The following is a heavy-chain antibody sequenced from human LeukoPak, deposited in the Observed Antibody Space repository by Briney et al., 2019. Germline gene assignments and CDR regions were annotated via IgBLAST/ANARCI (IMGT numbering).Heavy chain of an antibody. J-gene: IGHJ3*02. D-gene: IGHD4-17*01. CDR3: SRDYGAYVGAFDI. CDR1: GFTFGDYV. CDR2: IRSKAYGGTT. V-gene: IGHV3-49*04. Sequence: PGRSLRLSCTGSGFTFGDYVMSWVRQAPGKGLEWGGLIRSKAYGGTTEYAASVKDRFTISRDDSKSTAYLQMNSLDPEDTAVYYCSRDYGAYVGAFDIWGQGTMVTVSS.